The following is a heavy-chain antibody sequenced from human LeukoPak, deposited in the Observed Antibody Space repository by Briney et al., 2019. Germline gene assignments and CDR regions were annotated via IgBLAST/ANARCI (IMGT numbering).Heavy chain of an antibody. CDR2: IYYSGST. V-gene: IGHV4-59*08. D-gene: IGHD6-6*01. CDR3: ASVTPGSSSSRSAFDI. Sequence: SETLSLTCTVSGGSISSYYWSWIRQPPGKGLEWIGNIYYSGSTNYNPSLKSRVTISVDTSKNQFSLKLSSVTAADTAVYYCASVTPGSSSSRSAFDIWGQGTMVTVSS. J-gene: IGHJ3*02. CDR1: GGSISSYY.